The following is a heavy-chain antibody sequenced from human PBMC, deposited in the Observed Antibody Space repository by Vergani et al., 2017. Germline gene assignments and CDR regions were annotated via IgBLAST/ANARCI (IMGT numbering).Heavy chain of an antibody. D-gene: IGHD6-19*01. CDR2: INPNSGGT. Sequence: QVQLVQSGAEVKKPGASVKVSCKASGYTFTGYYMHWVRQAPGQGLEWMGWINPNSGGTNYAQKFQGRVTMTRDTSTDTAYMELSSLRSEDTAVYYCATLMAGTNGWDAFDIWGQGTMVTVSS. J-gene: IGHJ3*02. CDR1: GYTFTGYY. V-gene: IGHV1-2*02. CDR3: ATLMAGTNGWDAFDI.